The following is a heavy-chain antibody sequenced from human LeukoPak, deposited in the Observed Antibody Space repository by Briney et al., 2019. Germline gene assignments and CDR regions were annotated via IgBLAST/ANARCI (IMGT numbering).Heavy chain of an antibody. CDR2: ISGSGGST. CDR1: GFTVSSNY. J-gene: IGHJ4*02. Sequence: GGSLRLSCAASGFTVSSNYMSWVRQAPGKGLEWVSAISGSGGSTYYADSVKGRFTISRDNSKNTLYLQMNSLRAEDTAVYYCAKDRDVVLRYFDWLPHFDYWGQGTLVTVSS. D-gene: IGHD3-9*01. V-gene: IGHV3-23*01. CDR3: AKDRDVVLRYFDWLPHFDY.